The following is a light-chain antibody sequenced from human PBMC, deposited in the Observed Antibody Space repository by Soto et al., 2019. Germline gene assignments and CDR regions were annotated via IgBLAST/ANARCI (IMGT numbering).Light chain of an antibody. V-gene: IGLV2-8*01. CDR2: EVN. CDR3: KSYAGSNTYV. CDR1: SSDVGGYDF. J-gene: IGLJ1*01. Sequence: VLSQPASVSGSPGQSITISCTGTSSDVGGYDFVSWYQHPPGKAPKLIIFEVNDRPSGVPDRFSGSKSGNTASLTVSGLQAADEADYFCKSYAGSNTYVFGSGTKVTVL.